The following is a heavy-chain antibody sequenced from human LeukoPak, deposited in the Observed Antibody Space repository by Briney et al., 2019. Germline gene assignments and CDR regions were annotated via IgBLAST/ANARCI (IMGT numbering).Heavy chain of an antibody. CDR1: GFTFDDYA. V-gene: IGHV3-9*01. CDR2: LTWDSNTI. D-gene: IGHD1-7*01. CDR3: AKDITGELRFDP. Sequence: GGSRRLSCAASGFTFDDYAMHWVRQAPGKGLEWVSGLTWDSNTIGYADSVKGRFTISRDNAKNSLYLQMNSLRAEDTALYYCAKDITGELRFDPWGQGTLVTVSS. J-gene: IGHJ5*02.